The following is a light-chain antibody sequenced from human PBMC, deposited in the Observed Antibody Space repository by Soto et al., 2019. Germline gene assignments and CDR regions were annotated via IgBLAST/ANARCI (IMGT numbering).Light chain of an antibody. Sequence: EIVLTQSPATLSLSPGERATLSCRASQSVSSYLAWYQQKPGQAPRLLIYDASNRATGIPARFSGSGSGTDFTLTIRSLKPEDFAVYSCQQRSNWPYTFGQGTKLEIE. J-gene: IGKJ2*01. CDR1: QSVSSY. CDR2: DAS. CDR3: QQRSNWPYT. V-gene: IGKV3-11*01.